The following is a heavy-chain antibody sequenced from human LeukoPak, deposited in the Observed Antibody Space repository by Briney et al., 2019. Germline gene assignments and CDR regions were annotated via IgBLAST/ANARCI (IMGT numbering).Heavy chain of an antibody. Sequence: GGSLRLSCTASGFTFSSYWMSWVRQAPGKGLEWVSSISSSSSYIYYADSVKGRFTISRDNAKNSLYLQMNSLRAEDTAVYYCARAVSSGWYLDYWGQGTLVTVSS. CDR2: ISSSSSYI. D-gene: IGHD6-19*01. J-gene: IGHJ4*02. CDR3: ARAVSSGWYLDY. CDR1: GFTFSSYW. V-gene: IGHV3-21*01.